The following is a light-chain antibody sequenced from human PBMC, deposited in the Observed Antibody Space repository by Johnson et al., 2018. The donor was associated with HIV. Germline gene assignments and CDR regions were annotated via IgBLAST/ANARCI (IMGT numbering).Light chain of an antibody. CDR3: GTWDSSLSAGV. J-gene: IGLJ1*01. Sequence: QSVLTQPPSVSAAPGQRVTIYCSGSSSNIGNNYVSWYQQLPGTAPKLLIYDNNKRPSGIPDRFSGSKSGTSATLGITGLQTGDGADYYCGTWDSSLSAGVFGTGTKVTVL. CDR1: SSNIGNNY. CDR2: DNN. V-gene: IGLV1-51*01.